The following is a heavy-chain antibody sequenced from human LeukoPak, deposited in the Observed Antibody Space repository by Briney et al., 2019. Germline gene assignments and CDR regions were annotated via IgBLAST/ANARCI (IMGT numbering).Heavy chain of an antibody. D-gene: IGHD3-10*01. Sequence: ASVKVSCKASGYTFTSYDINWVRQATGQGLEWMGWMNPNSGNTGYAQKFQGRVTMTRNTSISTAYMELSSLRSEDTAVYYCARLHRATMVRGVIPDYYYYYGMDVWGQGTTVTVSS. CDR2: MNPNSGNT. V-gene: IGHV1-8*01. CDR3: ARLHRATMVRGVIPDYYYYYGMDV. J-gene: IGHJ6*02. CDR1: GYTFTSYD.